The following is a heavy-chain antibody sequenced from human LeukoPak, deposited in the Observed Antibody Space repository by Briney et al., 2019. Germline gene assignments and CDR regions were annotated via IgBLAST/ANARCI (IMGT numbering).Heavy chain of an antibody. V-gene: IGHV3-30*18. CDR3: AKDTSQTGTTLIDY. D-gene: IGHD1-1*01. CDR2: ISYDGSNK. J-gene: IGHJ4*02. CDR1: GFTFSSYG. Sequence: GGSLRLSCAASGFTFSSYGMHWVRQAPGKGLEWVAVISYDGSNKYYADSVKGRFTISRDNSKNTLYLQMNSPRAEDTAVYYCAKDTSQTGTTLIDYWGQGTLVTVSS.